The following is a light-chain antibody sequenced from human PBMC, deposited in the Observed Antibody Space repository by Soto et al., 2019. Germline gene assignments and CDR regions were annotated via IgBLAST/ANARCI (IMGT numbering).Light chain of an antibody. V-gene: IGKV4-1*01. CDR2: WAS. CDR3: QQSYSTWT. J-gene: IGKJ1*01. CDR1: QSVLYSSDNKNY. Sequence: DIVMTQSPDSLAVSLGERATINCKSSQSVLYSSDNKNYLSWYQQKPGQPPRLLIYWASTRESGVPERFSGSGSGTDFTLTISSLQAEDAAVYYCQQSYSTWTFGQGTKVGIK.